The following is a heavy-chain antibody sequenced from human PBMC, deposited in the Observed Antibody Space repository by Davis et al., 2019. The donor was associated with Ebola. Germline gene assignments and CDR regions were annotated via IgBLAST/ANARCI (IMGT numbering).Heavy chain of an antibody. CDR2: ISPRDSDI. V-gene: IGHV5-51*01. Sequence: GESLKISCKTSGYLFTSFWIGWVRQMPGKGLEWMGIISPRDSDIRYSPSFQGQVTISVDMSITTAYLQWGGLKASDSAMYYCARHGDLGASGSFFDFWGQGTLVTVSS. J-gene: IGHJ4*02. CDR3: ARHGDLGASGSFFDF. D-gene: IGHD3-10*01. CDR1: GYLFTSFW.